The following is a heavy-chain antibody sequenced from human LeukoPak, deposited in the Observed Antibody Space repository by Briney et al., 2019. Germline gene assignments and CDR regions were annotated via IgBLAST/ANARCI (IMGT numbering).Heavy chain of an antibody. CDR2: ISYDGSNK. D-gene: IGHD3-22*01. J-gene: IGHJ4*02. Sequence: GGSLRLSCAASGFTFSSYAMHWVRQAPGKGLEWVAVISYDGSNKYYADSVKGRFTISRDNSKNTLYLQMNSLRAEDTAVYYCARGPASNTYYYDSSGYYGPYYFDYWGQGTLVTASS. CDR1: GFTFSSYA. V-gene: IGHV3-30*04. CDR3: ARGPASNTYYYDSSGYYGPYYFDY.